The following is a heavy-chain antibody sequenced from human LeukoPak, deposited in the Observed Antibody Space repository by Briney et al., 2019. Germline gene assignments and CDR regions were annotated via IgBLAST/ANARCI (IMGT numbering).Heavy chain of an antibody. V-gene: IGHV3-48*01. CDR2: ISSSSSTI. Sequence: PGGSLRLSCAASGFTFSSYSMNWVRQAPGKGLEWVSYISSSSSTIYYADSVKGRFTISRDNAKNSLYLQMNSLRAEDTAVYYCARDYFDYYDSSGYQDWGQGTLDTVSS. CDR3: ARDYFDYYDSSGYQD. J-gene: IGHJ4*02. CDR1: GFTFSSYS. D-gene: IGHD3-22*01.